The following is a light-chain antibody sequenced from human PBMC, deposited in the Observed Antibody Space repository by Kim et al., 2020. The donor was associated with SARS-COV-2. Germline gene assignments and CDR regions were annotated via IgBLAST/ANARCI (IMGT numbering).Light chain of an antibody. CDR1: QSVINY. CDR2: AAS. V-gene: IGKV1-39*01. CDR3: QQSYITPIT. Sequence: DIQMTQSPSSLSASVRDRVTITCRASQSVINYLSWYQQKPGKAPKLLIYAASSLQSGVPSRFTGSGSGTDFTLTISSLQPEDFATYYFQQSYITPITFGQGTRLEIK. J-gene: IGKJ5*01.